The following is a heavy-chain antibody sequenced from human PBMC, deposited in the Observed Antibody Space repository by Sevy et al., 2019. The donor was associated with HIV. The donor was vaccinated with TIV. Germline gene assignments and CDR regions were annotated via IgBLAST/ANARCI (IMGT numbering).Heavy chain of an antibody. CDR2: IWSDGVYQ. D-gene: IGHD3-22*01. CDR3: ARGGYYYDNAAYYALDS. J-gene: IGHJ4*02. CDR1: GFSFSTYG. V-gene: IGHV3-33*04. Sequence: GGSLRLSCEASGFSFSTYGMHWVRQAPGKGLEWVAIIWSDGVYQYHGDSVKGRFTISRDNSKNKLYLQMNNVRVEETAVYYCARGGYYYDNAAYYALDSWGQGTLVTVSS.